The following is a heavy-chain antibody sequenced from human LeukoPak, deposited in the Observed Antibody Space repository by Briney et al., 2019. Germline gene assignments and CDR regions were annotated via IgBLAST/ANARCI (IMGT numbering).Heavy chain of an antibody. CDR1: GFTFDDYA. CDR3: ALAAGGL. Sequence: GGSLRLSCAASGFTFDDYAMHWVRQAPGKGLEWVSGISWNSGSIGYADSVKGRFTISRDNAKNSLYLQMNSPRAEDTALYYCALAAGGLWGRGTLVTVSS. V-gene: IGHV3-9*01. D-gene: IGHD6-13*01. J-gene: IGHJ2*01. CDR2: ISWNSGSI.